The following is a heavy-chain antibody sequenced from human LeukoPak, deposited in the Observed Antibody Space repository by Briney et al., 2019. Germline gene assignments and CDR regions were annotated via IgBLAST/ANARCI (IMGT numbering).Heavy chain of an antibody. D-gene: IGHD4-23*01. CDR1: GGSFSGYY. V-gene: IGHV4-34*01. CDR3: ATRPTPPYYYYYMDV. CDR2: INHSGST. Sequence: PSETLSLTCAVYGGSFSGYYRNWIRQPPGKGLEWIGGINHSGSTNYNPSLKSRVTISVDTSKNQFSLKVNSVTAADTAVYYCATRPTPPYYYYYMDVWGKGTTVTVSS. J-gene: IGHJ6*03.